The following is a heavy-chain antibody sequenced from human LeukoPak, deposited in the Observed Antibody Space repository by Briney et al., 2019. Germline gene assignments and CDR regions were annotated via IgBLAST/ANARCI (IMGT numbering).Heavy chain of an antibody. D-gene: IGHD3-16*01. J-gene: IGHJ6*04. CDR3: ATEMNDYVQYFYMDV. CDR1: GLTFSSYA. V-gene: IGHV3-30*02. CDR2: IRYDGTKK. Sequence: GGSLRLSCAASGLTFSSYAMHGVRQAPGKGLDWVAFIRYDGTKKYCADSVRGRFTVSRDNSKNTLYLQMNSLRAEDTAVYYCATEMNDYVQYFYMDVWGKGTTVTVSS.